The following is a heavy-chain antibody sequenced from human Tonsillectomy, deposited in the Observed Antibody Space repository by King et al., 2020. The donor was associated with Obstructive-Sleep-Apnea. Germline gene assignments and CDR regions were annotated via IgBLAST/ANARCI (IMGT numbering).Heavy chain of an antibody. V-gene: IGHV3-21*01. CDR2: ISISSSYI. CDR1: GFTFSDYY. D-gene: IGHD3-22*01. CDR3: ARDGYYYDSSGSYYFDY. Sequence: VQLVESGGGLVKPGGSLRLSCAASGFTFSDYYMNWVRQAPGKGLQWVSSISISSSYIYYADSVKGRFTISRDNAKNSLYLQMNSLRVEDTAVYYCARDGYYYDSSGSYYFDYWGQGTLVTVSS. J-gene: IGHJ4*02.